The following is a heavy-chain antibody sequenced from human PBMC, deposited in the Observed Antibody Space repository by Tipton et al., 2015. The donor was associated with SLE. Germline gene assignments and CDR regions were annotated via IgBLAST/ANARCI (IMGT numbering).Heavy chain of an antibody. CDR1: GFTFSDYY. Sequence: SLRLSCAASGFTFSDYYMSWIRQAPGKGLEWVSYISSSSSYTNYADSVKGRFTISRDNAKNSLYLQMNSLRAEDTALYYCARARDYYDTSGCDYWGQGTLVTVSS. D-gene: IGHD3-22*01. CDR3: ARARDYYDTSGCDY. J-gene: IGHJ4*02. V-gene: IGHV3-11*05. CDR2: ISSSSSYT.